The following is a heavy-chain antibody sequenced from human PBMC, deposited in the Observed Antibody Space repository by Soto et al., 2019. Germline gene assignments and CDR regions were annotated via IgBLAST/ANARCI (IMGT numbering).Heavy chain of an antibody. CDR1: GYTFTSYG. CDR2: INAANGDT. D-gene: IGHD6-13*01. Sequence: ASVKVSFQASGYTFTSYGIHWVRQAPGQRLEWMGWINAANGDTKYSPKFQGRVTITRDTSASTAYMELSSLRSEDTAVYYCVRRHVSATGIDWFDPWGQGTLVTVSS. V-gene: IGHV1-3*01. J-gene: IGHJ5*02. CDR3: VRRHVSATGIDWFDP.